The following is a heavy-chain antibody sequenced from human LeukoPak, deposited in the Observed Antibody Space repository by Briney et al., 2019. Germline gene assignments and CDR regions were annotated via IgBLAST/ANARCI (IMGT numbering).Heavy chain of an antibody. D-gene: IGHD3-10*01. CDR3: ARDEPINMVRGDMFDY. CDR2: IYYSGGT. J-gene: IGHJ4*02. Sequence: SETLSLTCTVSGGSISSSSYYWGWIRQPAGKGLEWIGNIYYSGGTYYNPSLKSRVTISVDTSKNQFSLKLTSVTAADTAVYYCARDEPINMVRGDMFDYWGQGTLVTVSS. CDR1: GGSISSSSYY. V-gene: IGHV4-39*07.